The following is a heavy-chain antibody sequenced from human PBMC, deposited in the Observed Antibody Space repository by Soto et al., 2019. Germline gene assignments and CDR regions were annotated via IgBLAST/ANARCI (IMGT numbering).Heavy chain of an antibody. CDR2: IYYSGST. CDR1: GGSISSYY. J-gene: IGHJ3*02. D-gene: IGHD4-17*01. V-gene: IGHV4-59*01. CDR3: AREASSPTVTTAYAFDI. Sequence: PSETLSLTCTASGGSISSYYWSWIRQPPGKGLEWIGYIYYSGSTNYNPSLKSRVTISVDTSKNQFSLKLSSVTAADTAVYYCAREASSPTVTTAYAFDIWGQGTMVTVSS.